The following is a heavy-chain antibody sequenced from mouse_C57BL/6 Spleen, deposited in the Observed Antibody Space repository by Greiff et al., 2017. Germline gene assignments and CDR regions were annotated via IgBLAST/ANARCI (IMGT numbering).Heavy chain of an antibody. CDR1: GYTFTSYW. J-gene: IGHJ1*03. CDR2: IDPSNSHT. CDR3: ARRDTTVVGDFDV. D-gene: IGHD1-1*01. Sequence: VQLQQSGAELVKPGASVKLSCKASGYTFTSYWMQWVKQRPGQGLEWIGEIDPSNSHTNYNQKFKGKATLTVDTSSSTAYMQLSSLTSEDSAVYYCARRDTTVVGDFDVWGTGTTVTVSS. V-gene: IGHV1-50*01.